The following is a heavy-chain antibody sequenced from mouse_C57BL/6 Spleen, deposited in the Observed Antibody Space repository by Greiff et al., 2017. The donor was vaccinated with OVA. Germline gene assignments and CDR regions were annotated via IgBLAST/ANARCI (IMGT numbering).Heavy chain of an antibody. CDR3: AKNLGITTVGYAMDY. Sequence: VQGVESGPGLVQPSQSLSITCTVSGFSLTSYGVHWVRQSPGKGLEWLGVIWRGGSTDYNAAFMSRLSITKDNSKSQVFFKMNSLQADDTAIYYCAKNLGITTVGYAMDYWGQGTSVTVSS. CDR2: IWRGGST. D-gene: IGHD1-1*01. V-gene: IGHV2-5*01. J-gene: IGHJ4*01. CDR1: GFSLTSYG.